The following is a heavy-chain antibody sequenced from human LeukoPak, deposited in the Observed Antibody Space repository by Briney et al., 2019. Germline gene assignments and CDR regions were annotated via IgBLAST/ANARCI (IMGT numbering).Heavy chain of an antibody. CDR1: GFTFSSYW. Sequence: GGSLRLSCAASGFTFSSYWMSWVRQAPGKGLEWVANIKQDGSEKYYVDSVKGRFTISRDNAKNSLYLQVNSLRAEDTAVYYCARDWDSSSSAFDIWGQGTMVTVSS. D-gene: IGHD6-6*01. CDR2: IKQDGSEK. CDR3: ARDWDSSSSAFDI. J-gene: IGHJ3*02. V-gene: IGHV3-7*01.